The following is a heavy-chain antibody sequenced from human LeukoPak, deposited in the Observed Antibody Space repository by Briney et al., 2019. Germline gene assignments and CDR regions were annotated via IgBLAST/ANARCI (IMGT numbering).Heavy chain of an antibody. D-gene: IGHD3-3*01. CDR3: ARGHTYYDFWSGYYPYYYYYYMDV. CDR1: GFTFSSYW. CDR2: IKQDGSEK. V-gene: IGHV3-7*02. J-gene: IGHJ6*03. Sequence: GGSLRLSCAASGFTFSSYWMSWVRQAPGKGLEWVANIKQDGSEKYYVDSVKGRFTISRDNAKNSLYLQMNSLRAEDTAVYYCARGHTYYDFWSGYYPYYYYYYMDVWGKGTTVTVSS.